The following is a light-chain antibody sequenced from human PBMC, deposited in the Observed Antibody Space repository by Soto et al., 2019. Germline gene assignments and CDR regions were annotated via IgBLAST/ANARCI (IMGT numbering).Light chain of an antibody. Sequence: QSVLTQPPSASGTPGRRVTISCSGSSSNIGNNYVYWYQMVPGTAPKLLIYRNNQRPSGVPDRFSGSRSGTSASLAISGLRSEDEADYYCAAWDDSLSGRGVFGGGTKVTVL. CDR1: SSNIGNNY. CDR3: AAWDDSLSGRGV. J-gene: IGLJ2*01. CDR2: RNN. V-gene: IGLV1-47*01.